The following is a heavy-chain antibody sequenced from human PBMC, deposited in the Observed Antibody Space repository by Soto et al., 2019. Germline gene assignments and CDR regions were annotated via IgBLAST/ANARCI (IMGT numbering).Heavy chain of an antibody. CDR2: IWYDGSNK. Sequence: GGSLRLSCAASGFTFSSYGMHWVRQAPGKGLEWVAVIWYDGSNKYYADSVKGRFTISRDNSKNTPYLQMNSLRAEDTAVYYCARGLYYYDSSGYPSWGQGTLVTVS. CDR1: GFTFSSYG. CDR3: ARGLYYYDSSGYPS. J-gene: IGHJ4*02. D-gene: IGHD3-22*01. V-gene: IGHV3-33*01.